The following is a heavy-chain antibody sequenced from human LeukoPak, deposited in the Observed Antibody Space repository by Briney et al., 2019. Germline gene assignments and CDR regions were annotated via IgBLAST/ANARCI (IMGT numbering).Heavy chain of an antibody. CDR3: ARGLRFRSGWFHFDY. Sequence: SETLSLTCTVSGGSISNNDYFWGWIRQPPGKGLEWIGEINHSGSTNYNPSLKSRVTISVDTSKNQFSLKLSSVTAADTAVYYCARGLRFRSGWFHFDYWGQGTLVTVSS. CDR2: INHSGST. D-gene: IGHD6-19*01. J-gene: IGHJ4*02. CDR1: GGSISNNDYF. V-gene: IGHV4-39*07.